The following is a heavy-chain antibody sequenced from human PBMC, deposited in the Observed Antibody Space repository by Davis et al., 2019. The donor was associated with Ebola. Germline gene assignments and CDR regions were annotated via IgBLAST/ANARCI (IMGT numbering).Heavy chain of an antibody. CDR2: IKQDGSEK. J-gene: IGHJ6*02. D-gene: IGHD4-17*01. CDR3: ARGRGYGDYYYYYGMDV. Sequence: GESLKISCAASGFTFSDYYMSWIRQAPGKGLEWVASIKQDGSEKYYVDSVKGRFTISRDNAKNSLYLQMNSLRAEDTAVYYCARGRGYGDYYYYYGMDVWGQGTTVTVSS. CDR1: GFTFSDYY. V-gene: IGHV3-7*03.